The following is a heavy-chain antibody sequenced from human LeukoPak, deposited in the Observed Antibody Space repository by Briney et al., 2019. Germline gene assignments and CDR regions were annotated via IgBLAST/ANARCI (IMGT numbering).Heavy chain of an antibody. CDR1: GGSISSSNYY. V-gene: IGHV4-39*01. CDR2: IYYSGSS. Sequence: KPSETLSLTCTVSGGSISSSNYYWGWILQPPGKGLEWIGSIYYSGSSYYNPSLKSRVTISVDTSKNQFSLKLSSVTAADTAVYYCARGVTEYSYGTSFEYWGQGTLVTVSS. J-gene: IGHJ4*02. D-gene: IGHD5-18*01. CDR3: ARGVTEYSYGTSFEY.